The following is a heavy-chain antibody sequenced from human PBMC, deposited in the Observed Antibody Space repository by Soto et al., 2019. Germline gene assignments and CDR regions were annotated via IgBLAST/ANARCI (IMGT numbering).Heavy chain of an antibody. Sequence: GGSLRLSCAASGFTFSSYSMNWVRQAPGKGLEWVSSISSSSSYIYYADSVKGRFTISRDNAKNSLYLQMNSLRAEDTAVYYCARDYGDPSEYYYGMDVWGQGTTVTVSS. CDR3: ARDYGDPSEYYYGMDV. D-gene: IGHD4-17*01. CDR2: ISSSSSYI. V-gene: IGHV3-21*01. J-gene: IGHJ6*02. CDR1: GFTFSSYS.